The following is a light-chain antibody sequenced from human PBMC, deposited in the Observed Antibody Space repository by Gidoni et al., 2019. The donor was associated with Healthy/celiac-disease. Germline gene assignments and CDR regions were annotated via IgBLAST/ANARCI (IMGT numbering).Light chain of an antibody. CDR3: QXXXNWXXT. J-gene: IGKJ2*01. V-gene: IGKV3-15*01. Sequence: EIVMTQSPATLSVSPGERATLSCRASQSVSSNLAWYQQKPGQAPRLLLFGASTRATGIPARXXXSGXXTEFTLTIXXXQSXDFAXYXCQXXXNWXXTFXXGTKLEIK. CDR1: QSVSSN. CDR2: GAS.